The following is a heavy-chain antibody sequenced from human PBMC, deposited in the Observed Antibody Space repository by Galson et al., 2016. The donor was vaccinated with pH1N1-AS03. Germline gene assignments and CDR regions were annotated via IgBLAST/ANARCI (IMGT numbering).Heavy chain of an antibody. J-gene: IGHJ4*02. CDR3: ARFQFQSTFDH. V-gene: IGHV3-23*01. CDR1: GFTFNNYA. CDR2: ISGSGGST. Sequence: SLRLSCAASGFTFNNYAMHWVRQAPGKGLEWVSSISGSGGSTYYADSVKGRFTISRDTSKNTLYLQMKSLRAEDTAVYFCARFQFQSTFDHWGQGNLVTVAS. D-gene: IGHD5/OR15-5a*01.